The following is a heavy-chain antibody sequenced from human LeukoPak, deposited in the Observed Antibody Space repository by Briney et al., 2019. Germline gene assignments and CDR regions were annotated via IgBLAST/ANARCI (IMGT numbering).Heavy chain of an antibody. CDR1: GFTFDDYA. Sequence: GGSLRLSCAASGFTFDDYAMHWVRQAPGKGLEWVSGISWNSGSIGYADSVKGRFTISRDNAKNSLYLQMNSLRAEDTALYYCAKDMNYGSGSYYVLDYWGQGTLVTVSS. D-gene: IGHD3-10*01. CDR3: AKDMNYGSGSYYVLDY. CDR2: ISWNSGSI. V-gene: IGHV3-9*01. J-gene: IGHJ4*02.